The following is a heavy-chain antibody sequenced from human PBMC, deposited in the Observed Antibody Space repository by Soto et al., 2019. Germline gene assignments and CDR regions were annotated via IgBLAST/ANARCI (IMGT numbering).Heavy chain of an antibody. CDR1: GGSISTSSYY. J-gene: IGHJ4*02. CDR3: ARDYDSSGDY. D-gene: IGHD3-22*01. Sequence: QLQLQESGPGMVKPSETLSLTCTVSGGSISTSSYYWGWIRQPPGKGLEWIGSIYYSGSTYYNPSLKSRVTISVDTSKNQFSLKLSSVTAADTAVYYCARDYDSSGDYWGQGTLVTVSS. CDR2: IYYSGST. V-gene: IGHV4-39*01.